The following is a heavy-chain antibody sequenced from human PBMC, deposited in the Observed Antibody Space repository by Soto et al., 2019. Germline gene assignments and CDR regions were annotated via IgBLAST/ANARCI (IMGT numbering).Heavy chain of an antibody. J-gene: IGHJ4*02. V-gene: IGHV3-74*01. CDR2: INSDGSST. Sequence: EVQLVESGGDLVQPGESLRLSCAASGFTFSSYWMHWVRQAPGKGLVWVSRINSDGSSTSYAGSVKGRFTISRDNAKNTLYLQMNSLRAEDTAVYYCVRTSLVVAAATREDYWGQGTLVTVSS. CDR3: VRTSLVVAAATREDY. CDR1: GFTFSSYW. D-gene: IGHD2-15*01.